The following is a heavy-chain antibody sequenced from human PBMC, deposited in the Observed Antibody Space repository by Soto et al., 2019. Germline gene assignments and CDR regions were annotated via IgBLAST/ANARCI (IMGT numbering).Heavy chain of an antibody. CDR1: GEGLSVDV. V-gene: IGHV1-69*01. CDR2: IIPIFGTA. J-gene: IGHJ6*03. Sequence: SPVNRARKGVGEGLSVDVGGRLLQKPGQGLEWMGGIIPIFGTANYAQKFQGRVTITADESTSTAYMELSSLRSEDTAVYYCASRGYCSSNSCDRGRHYSSVMDV. CDR3: ASRGYCSSNSCDRGRHYSSVMDV. D-gene: IGHD2-2*01.